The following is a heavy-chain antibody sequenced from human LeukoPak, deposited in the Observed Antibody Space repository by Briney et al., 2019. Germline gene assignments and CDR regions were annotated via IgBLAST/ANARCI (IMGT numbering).Heavy chain of an antibody. Sequence: SVKVSCKASGGTFSSYAISWVRQAPGQGLEWMGGIIPIFGTANYAQKFQGRVTITADESTSTAYMELSSLRSEDTAVYYCARGQGFDWSSADYYYYMDVWGKGTTVTVSS. CDR3: ARGQGFDWSSADYYYYMDV. J-gene: IGHJ6*03. D-gene: IGHD3-9*01. CDR2: IIPIFGTA. V-gene: IGHV1-69*13. CDR1: GGTFSSYA.